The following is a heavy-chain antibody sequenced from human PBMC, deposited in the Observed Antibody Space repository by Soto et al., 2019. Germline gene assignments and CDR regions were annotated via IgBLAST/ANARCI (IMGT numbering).Heavy chain of an antibody. Sequence: QVQLVQSGAEVKKPGSSVKVSCKASGGTFSSYAISWVRQAPGQGLEWMGGIIPIFGTANYAQKFQGRVTITADEYTSTAYMELSSLRSEDTAVYYCARDKDCTNGVCRYYFDYWGQGTLVTVSS. CDR1: GGTFSSYA. J-gene: IGHJ4*02. CDR3: ARDKDCTNGVCRYYFDY. V-gene: IGHV1-69*12. CDR2: IIPIFGTA. D-gene: IGHD2-8*01.